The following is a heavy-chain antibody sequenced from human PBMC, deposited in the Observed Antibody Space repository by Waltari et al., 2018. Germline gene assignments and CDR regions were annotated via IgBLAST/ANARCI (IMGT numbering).Heavy chain of an antibody. D-gene: IGHD6-13*01. V-gene: IGHV3-7*01. Sequence: GFTFSNNWMTWVRQAPGKGLEWVANITQDGSEKYSVESVKGRFTISRDNAKNSLYLQLNSLRADDTAVYYCTRGGDDSSWYWRNWGQGTLVTVSS. CDR3: TRGGDDSSWYWRN. CDR1: GFTFSNNW. CDR2: ITQDGSEK. J-gene: IGHJ4*02.